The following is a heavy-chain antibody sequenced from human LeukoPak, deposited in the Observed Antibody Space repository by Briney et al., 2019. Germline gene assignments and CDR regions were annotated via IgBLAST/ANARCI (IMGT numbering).Heavy chain of an antibody. J-gene: IGHJ5*02. V-gene: IGHV1-46*01. CDR3: ASQDGYQTSWFDP. CDR1: GYTFTSYY. D-gene: IGHD2-2*01. Sequence: ASVKVSCKASGYTFTSYYMRWVRQAPGQGLEWMGIINPSGGSTSYAQKFQGRVTMTRDMSTSTVYMELSSLRSEDTAVYYCASQDGYQTSWFDPWGQGTLVTVSS. CDR2: INPSGGST.